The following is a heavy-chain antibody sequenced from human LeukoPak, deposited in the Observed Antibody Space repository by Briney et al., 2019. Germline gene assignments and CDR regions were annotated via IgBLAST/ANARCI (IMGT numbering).Heavy chain of an antibody. J-gene: IGHJ6*03. V-gene: IGHV4-34*01. CDR3: ARDRNRYGDYYYMDV. CDR2: INNSGST. Sequence: PSETLSLTCAVYGGSFSGYYWNWIRQPPGKGLEWIGEINNSGSTNYNPSLKSRVTISVDTSKNQFSLKLSSVTAADTAVYYCARDRNRYGDYYYMDVWGKGTTVTISS. CDR1: GGSFSGYY. D-gene: IGHD5-18*01.